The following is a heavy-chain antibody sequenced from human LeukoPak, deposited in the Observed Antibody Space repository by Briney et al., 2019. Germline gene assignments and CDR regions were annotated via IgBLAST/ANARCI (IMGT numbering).Heavy chain of an antibody. CDR2: INPNSGGT. D-gene: IGHD3-3*01. CDR3: ARDTARITIFGVAKYMDV. J-gene: IGHJ6*03. CDR1: GYTFTGYY. V-gene: IGHV1-2*02. Sequence: ASVKVSCKASGYTFTGYYMHWVRQAPGQGLEGMGWINPNSGGTNYAQKFQGRVTMTRDTSISTAYMELSRLRSDDTAVYYCARDTARITIFGVAKYMDVWGKGPTVPVSS.